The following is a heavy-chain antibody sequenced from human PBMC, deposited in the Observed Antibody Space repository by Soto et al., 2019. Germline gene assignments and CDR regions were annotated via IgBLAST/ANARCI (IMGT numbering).Heavy chain of an antibody. CDR3: TRGPRGAGYNWFDP. J-gene: IGHJ5*02. Sequence: GGSLRLSCTASGFTFGDYAMSWFRQAPGKGLEWVGFIRSKAYGGTTEYAASVKGRFTISRDDSKSIAYLQMNSLKTEDTAVYHCTRGPRGAGYNWFDPWGHGTLLTVSS. V-gene: IGHV3-49*03. CDR2: IRSKAYGGTT. CDR1: GFTFGDYA. D-gene: IGHD2-15*01.